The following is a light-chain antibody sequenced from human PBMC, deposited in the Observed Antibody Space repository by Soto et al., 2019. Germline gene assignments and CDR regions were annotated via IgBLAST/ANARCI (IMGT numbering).Light chain of an antibody. CDR3: QQRSKWPPAT. Sequence: EIVLTQSPATLSLSPGERATLSCRASQGIGDTLAWYQHKPGQTPRLLIYDTSTRATGVPDRFSGSRSGTEFTLTINRLEPEDFAVYYCQQRSKWPPATFGQGTRLEI. CDR2: DTS. V-gene: IGKV3-11*01. J-gene: IGKJ5*01. CDR1: QGIGDT.